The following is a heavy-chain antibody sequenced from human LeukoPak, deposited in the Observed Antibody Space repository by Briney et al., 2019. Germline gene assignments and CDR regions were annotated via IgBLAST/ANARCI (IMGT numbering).Heavy chain of an antibody. CDR2: ISSSSSYI. Sequence: GGSLRLSCAASGFTFSSYSMNWVRQAPGKGLEWVSSISSSSSYIYYADSVKGRFTISRDNAKNSLYLQMNSLRAEDTAVYYCARDSVEHYYGSGSLDYWGQGTLVTVSS. D-gene: IGHD3-10*01. J-gene: IGHJ4*02. V-gene: IGHV3-21*01. CDR3: ARDSVEHYYGSGSLDY. CDR1: GFTFSSYS.